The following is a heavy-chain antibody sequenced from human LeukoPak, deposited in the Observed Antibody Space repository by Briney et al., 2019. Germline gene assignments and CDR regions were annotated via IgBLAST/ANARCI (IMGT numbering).Heavy chain of an antibody. CDR3: ARVEATTGRNYHYYYMDV. V-gene: IGHV3-21*01. CDR1: GFYFSGYS. D-gene: IGHD1-1*01. Sequence: GGSLRLSCGASGFYFSGYSMNWVRQAPGKGLEWVASINSGSTYMYYGDSVKARFTISRDNAKNSLHLQMDSLRVEDTAVYFCARVEATTGRNYHYYYMDVWGKGTTVTVSS. CDR2: INSGSTYM. J-gene: IGHJ6*03.